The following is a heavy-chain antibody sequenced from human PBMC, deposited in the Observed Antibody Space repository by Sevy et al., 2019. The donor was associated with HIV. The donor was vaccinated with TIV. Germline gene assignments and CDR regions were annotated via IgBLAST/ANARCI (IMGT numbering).Heavy chain of an antibody. D-gene: IGHD1-26*01. CDR3: AGENAWGRGYS. V-gene: IGHV4-59*08. CDR2: IYYNGHI. CDR1: GGSITSLY. J-gene: IGHJ4*02. Sequence: SETQSLTCTVSGGSITSLYWNWIRQPPGKGLEWIANIYYNGHINYNPSLKSRVTLSLDTSKNQFSLRLSSVTAADTAMYYCAGENAWGRGYSWGQGTLVIVSS.